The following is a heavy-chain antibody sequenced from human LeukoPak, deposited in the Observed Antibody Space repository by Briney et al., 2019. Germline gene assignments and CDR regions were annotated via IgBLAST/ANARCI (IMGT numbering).Heavy chain of an antibody. CDR2: MNPNSGNT. Sequence: ASVKVSCKASGYTFTSYDINWVRQATGQGLEWMGWMNPNSGNTGYVQKFQDRVTMTRNTSISTAYMELSSLRSEDTAVYYCARAHRVIAVAGGGYYFDYWGQGTLVTVSS. J-gene: IGHJ4*02. D-gene: IGHD6-19*01. V-gene: IGHV1-8*01. CDR3: ARAHRVIAVAGGGYYFDY. CDR1: GYTFTSYD.